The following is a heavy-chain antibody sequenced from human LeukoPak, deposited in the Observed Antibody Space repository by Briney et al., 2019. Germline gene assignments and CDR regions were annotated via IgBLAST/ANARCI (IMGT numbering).Heavy chain of an antibody. Sequence: GGSLRLSCAASGFTFDDYGMSWVRQAPGKGLEWVSGINWNGGSTGYADSVKGRFTISRDSAKNSLYLQMNNLRAEDTAIYYCATDSYVSGSYYRLFYWGQGTLVTVSS. CDR3: ATDSYVSGSYYRLFY. CDR1: GFTFDDYG. CDR2: INWNGGST. V-gene: IGHV3-20*04. D-gene: IGHD3-10*01. J-gene: IGHJ4*02.